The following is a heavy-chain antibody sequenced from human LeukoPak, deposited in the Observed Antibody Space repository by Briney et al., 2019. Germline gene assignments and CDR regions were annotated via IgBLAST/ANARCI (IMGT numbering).Heavy chain of an antibody. CDR2: INHSGST. CDR3: ARGLHWFDP. J-gene: IGHJ5*02. CDR1: GGSFSGYY. V-gene: IGHV4-34*01. Sequence: SETLSLICAVYGGSFSGYYWSWIRQPPGKGLEWIGEINHSGSTNYNPSLKSRVTISVDTSKNQFSLKLSSVTAADTAVYYCARGLHWFDPWGQGTLVTVSS.